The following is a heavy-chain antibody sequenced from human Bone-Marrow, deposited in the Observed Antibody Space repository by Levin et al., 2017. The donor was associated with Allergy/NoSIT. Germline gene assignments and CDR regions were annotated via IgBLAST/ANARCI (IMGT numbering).Heavy chain of an antibody. J-gene: IGHJ4*02. Sequence: QPGGSLRLSCAASGFTFSSYAMSWVRQAPGKGLEWVSAISGSGDNTYYADSVTGRFTISRDNSKNTLYLQMNSLRAEDTAVYYCAQDPAGATQHGYPDCWGQGTLVTVSS. V-gene: IGHV3-23*01. CDR1: GFTFSSYA. CDR3: AQDPAGATQHGYPDC. D-gene: IGHD1-26*01. CDR2: ISGSGDNT.